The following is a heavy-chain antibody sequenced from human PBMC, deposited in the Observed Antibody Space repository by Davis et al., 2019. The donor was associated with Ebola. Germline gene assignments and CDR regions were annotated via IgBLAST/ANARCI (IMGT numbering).Heavy chain of an antibody. V-gene: IGHV3-7*01. CDR1: GFTFSSYW. D-gene: IGHD2-8*02. CDR3: ARDRGYCSGGACYRLLDY. Sequence: GESLKISCAASGFTFSSYWMSWVRQAPGKGLEWVANIKQDGSEKYYVDPVKGRFTISRDNAKNSLFLQMDSLRAEDTAVYYCARDRGYCSGGACYRLLDYWGQGTLVTVSS. J-gene: IGHJ4*02. CDR2: IKQDGSEK.